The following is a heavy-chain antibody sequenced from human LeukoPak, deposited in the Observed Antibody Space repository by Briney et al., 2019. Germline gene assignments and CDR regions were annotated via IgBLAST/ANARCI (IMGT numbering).Heavy chain of an antibody. CDR2: ISSSSGNT. CDR1: GFTFISYS. CDR3: ARLGNYYDSSGYTY. V-gene: IGHV3-48*01. J-gene: IGHJ4*02. D-gene: IGHD3-22*01. Sequence: PGGSLRLSCVASGFTFISYSMNWVRQAPGKGLEWISYISSSSGNTVSADSVKGRFTISRDNSKNTLYLQMNSLRAEDTAVYYCARLGNYYDSSGYTYWGQGTLVTVSS.